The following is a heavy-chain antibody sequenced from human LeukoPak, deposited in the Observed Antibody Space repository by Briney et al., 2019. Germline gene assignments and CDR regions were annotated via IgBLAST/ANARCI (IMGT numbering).Heavy chain of an antibody. J-gene: IGHJ5*02. CDR1: GFTFSGYA. D-gene: IGHD3-3*01. V-gene: IGHV3-23*01. Sequence: GGSLRLSCAASGFTFSGYAMSWVRQAPGKGLEWVSSISGSRGSTYYADSVKGRFTISRDNSKNTLYLQMNSLRGEDTAVYYCAKEYDFWANNWFDPWGQGTLVTVSS. CDR3: AKEYDFWANNWFDP. CDR2: ISGSRGST.